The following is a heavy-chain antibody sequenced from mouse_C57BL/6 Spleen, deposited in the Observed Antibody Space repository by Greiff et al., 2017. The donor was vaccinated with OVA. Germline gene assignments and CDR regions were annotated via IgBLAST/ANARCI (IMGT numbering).Heavy chain of an antibody. V-gene: IGHV3-6*01. D-gene: IGHD2-14*01. J-gene: IGHJ4*01. CDR1: GYSITSGYY. CDR3: ARGYEDAMDD. CDR2: ISYDGSN. Sequence: EVQLQQSGPGLVKPSQSLSLTCSVTGYSITSGYYWNWIRQFPGNKLEWMGYISYDGSNNYNPSLQNRISITRDTSKNQFFLKLNSVTTEDTATYYCARGYEDAMDDWGQGTAVTVSS.